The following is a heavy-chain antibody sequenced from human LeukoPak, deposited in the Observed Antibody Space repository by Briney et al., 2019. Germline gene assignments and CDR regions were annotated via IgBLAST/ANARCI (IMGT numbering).Heavy chain of an antibody. CDR2: ISSSGSTI. Sequence: VGSLRLSCAASGFTFSSYEMNWVRQAPGKGLEWVSYISSSGSTIYYADSVKGRFTISRDNAKNSLYLQMNSLRAEDTAVYYCARVAKAAAFDIWGQGTMVTVSS. J-gene: IGHJ3*02. CDR1: GFTFSSYE. V-gene: IGHV3-48*03. CDR3: ARVAKAAAFDI. D-gene: IGHD6-25*01.